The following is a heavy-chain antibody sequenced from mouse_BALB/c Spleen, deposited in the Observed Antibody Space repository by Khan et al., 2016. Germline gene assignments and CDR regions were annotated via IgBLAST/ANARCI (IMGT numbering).Heavy chain of an antibody. Sequence: EVKLEESGGGLVQPGGSMKLSCVASGFTFSSYWMSWVRQSPEKGLEWVAEIRLKSDNYATHYAESVKGKFTFSRDDSKSRLYLQMNSLRAEDIGIYYCTGGMGFAYWGQGTLVTVSA. V-gene: IGHV6-6*02. J-gene: IGHJ3*01. CDR2: IRLKSDNYAT. CDR3: TGGMGFAY. CDR1: GFTFSSYW. D-gene: IGHD1-1*02.